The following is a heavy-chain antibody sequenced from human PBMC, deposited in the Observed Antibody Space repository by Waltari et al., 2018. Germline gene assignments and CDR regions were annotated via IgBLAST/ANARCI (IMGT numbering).Heavy chain of an antibody. V-gene: IGHV3-48*04. CDR1: GFTFSSYS. J-gene: IGHJ3*02. CDR2: ISSSSSTI. Sequence: EVQLVESGGGLVQPGGSLRLSCAASGFTFSSYSMNWVRQAPGKGLEWVSYISSSSSTIYYANSVKGRFTISRDNAKNSLYLQMNSLRAEDTAVYYCARVGVRAFDIWGQGTMVTVSS. CDR3: ARVGVRAFDI. D-gene: IGHD1-26*01.